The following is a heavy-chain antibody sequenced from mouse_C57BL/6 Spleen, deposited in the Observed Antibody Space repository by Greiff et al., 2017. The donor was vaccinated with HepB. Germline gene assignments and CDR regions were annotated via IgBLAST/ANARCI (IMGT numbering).Heavy chain of an antibody. V-gene: IGHV1-15*01. CDR2: IDPETGGT. CDR3: TRSNSLYYAMDY. J-gene: IGHJ4*01. Sequence: QVQLQQSGAELVRPGASVTLSCKASGYTFTDYEMHWVKQTPVHGLEWIGAIDPETGGTAYNQKFKGKAILTADKSSSTAYMELRSLTSEDSAFYYCTRSNSLYYAMDYWGQGTSVTVSS. CDR1: GYTFTDYE.